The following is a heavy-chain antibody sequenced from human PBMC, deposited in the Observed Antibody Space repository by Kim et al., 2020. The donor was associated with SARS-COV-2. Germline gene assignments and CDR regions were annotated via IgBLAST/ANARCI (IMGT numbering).Heavy chain of an antibody. V-gene: IGHV4-59*09. Sequence: STNYNPSLKSRVTISVDTSKNQFSLKLSSVTAADTAVYYCARGGSGWYDYWGQGTLVTVSS. CDR3: ARGGSGWYDY. CDR2: ST. J-gene: IGHJ4*02. D-gene: IGHD6-19*01.